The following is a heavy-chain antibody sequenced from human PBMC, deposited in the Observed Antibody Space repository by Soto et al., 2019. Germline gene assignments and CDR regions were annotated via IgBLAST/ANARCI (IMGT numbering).Heavy chain of an antibody. CDR1: GGTFSSYT. D-gene: IGHD3-10*01. J-gene: IGHJ4*02. CDR2: IIPILGIA. Sequence: SVKVSCKASGGTFSSYTISWVRQAPGQGLEWMGRIIPILGIANYAQKFQGRVTITADKSTSTAYMELSSLRSEDTAVYYCAREVIGHYEFAYWGQGTLVTVSS. V-gene: IGHV1-69*04. CDR3: AREVIGHYEFAY.